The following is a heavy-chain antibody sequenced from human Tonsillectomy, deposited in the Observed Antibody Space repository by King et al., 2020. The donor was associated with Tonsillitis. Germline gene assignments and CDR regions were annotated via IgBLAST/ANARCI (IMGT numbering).Heavy chain of an antibody. Sequence: QMQLQESGPGLVKPSETLSLTCTVSGSSISSYYWSWIRQPAGKGLEWIGRIYTSGSTNYNPSLKSRVTMSVDTSKNQFSLKLSSVTAADTAVYYCARDWDYGSGSASLDYWGQGTLVTVSS. D-gene: IGHD3-10*01. V-gene: IGHV4-4*07. CDR2: IYTSGST. CDR3: ARDWDYGSGSASLDY. CDR1: GSSISSYY. J-gene: IGHJ4*02.